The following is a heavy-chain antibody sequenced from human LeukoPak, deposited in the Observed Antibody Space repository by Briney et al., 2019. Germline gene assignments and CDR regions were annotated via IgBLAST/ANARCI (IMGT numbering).Heavy chain of an antibody. V-gene: IGHV4-38-2*01. D-gene: IGHD1-26*01. CDR2: IYQSGST. Sequence: PSETLSLTCSVSGYSIANGYHWAWVRQPPGKRLEWLGSIYQSGSTYDNLSLKSRVTISVDTSKNQFSLKLSSVTAADTAVYYCAGRSTRELHIDYWGQGTLVTVSS. CDR3: AGRSTRELHIDY. CDR1: GYSIANGYH. J-gene: IGHJ4*02.